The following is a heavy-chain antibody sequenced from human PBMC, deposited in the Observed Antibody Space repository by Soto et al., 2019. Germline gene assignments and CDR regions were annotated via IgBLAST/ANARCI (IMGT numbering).Heavy chain of an antibody. CDR3: AREGPAPYYYYGMDV. Sequence: QVQLVQSRGEVKKPGASVKVSCKTSGYSFTTYGISWVRQAPGQGLEWMGWISGYNGNTNYAQNLQGRVTMTTDTSTSTAYMELGSLRSDDTAVYYCAREGPAPYYYYGMDVWGQGSTVTVSS. CDR1: GYSFTTYG. J-gene: IGHJ6*02. CDR2: ISGYNGNT. V-gene: IGHV1-18*01.